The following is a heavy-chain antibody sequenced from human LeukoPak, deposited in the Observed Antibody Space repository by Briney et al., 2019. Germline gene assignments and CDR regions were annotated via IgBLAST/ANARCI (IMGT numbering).Heavy chain of an antibody. D-gene: IGHD2-2*01. J-gene: IGHJ5*02. CDR1: GGSFSGYY. CDR2: INHSGST. Sequence: SETLSLTCAVYGGSFSGYYWSWIRQPPGKGLEWIGEINHSGSTNYNPSLKSRVTISVDTSKNQFSLKLSSMTAADTAVYYCARGNPTVVVPAARYWFDPWGQGTLVTVSS. V-gene: IGHV4-34*01. CDR3: ARGNPTVVVPAARYWFDP.